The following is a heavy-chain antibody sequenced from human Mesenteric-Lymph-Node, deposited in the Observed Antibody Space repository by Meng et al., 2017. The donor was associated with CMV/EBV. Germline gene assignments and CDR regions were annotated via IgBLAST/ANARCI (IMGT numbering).Heavy chain of an antibody. J-gene: IGHJ4*02. V-gene: IGHV4-39*01. CDR2: IYYSGST. CDR1: TSS. D-gene: IGHD3-9*01. Sequence: TSSWGWVRQPPGKGLEWIGTIYYSGSTKYNSSLKSRVTISVDTSKNQFSPRLRSVTAADTAVYYCARHVYDILTGRYYLPQHIDHWGQGALVTVSS. CDR3: ARHVYDILTGRYYLPQHIDH.